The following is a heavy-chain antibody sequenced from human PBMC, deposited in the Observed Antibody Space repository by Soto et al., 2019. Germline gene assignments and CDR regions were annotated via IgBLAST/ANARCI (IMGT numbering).Heavy chain of an antibody. Sequence: QVQLVESGGGVVQPGRSLRLSCAASGFTFSSYAMHWVRQAPGKGLEWVAVISYDGSNKYYADSVKGRFTISRDNSKNTLYLQMNSLRAEDTAVYYCARDLERHSGYDQFDPWGQGTLVTVSS. CDR3: ARDLERHSGYDQFDP. V-gene: IGHV3-30-3*01. D-gene: IGHD5-12*01. CDR2: ISYDGSNK. CDR1: GFTFSSYA. J-gene: IGHJ5*02.